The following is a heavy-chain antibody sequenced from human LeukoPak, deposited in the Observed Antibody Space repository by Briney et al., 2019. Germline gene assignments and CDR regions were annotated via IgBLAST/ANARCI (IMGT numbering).Heavy chain of an antibody. CDR1: GYTFTSYG. V-gene: IGHV1-18*04. D-gene: IGHD3-10*01. CDR3: ARPRLARGSGFDR. Sequence: ASVKVSCKSSGYTFTSYGISWVRQAPGQGLEWMGWINAYNGNTNYAQKLQGRVTLTTDTSTSTAYMELRSLRSDDTAVYYCARPRLARGSGFDRWGQGTLVSVSS. J-gene: IGHJ5*02. CDR2: INAYNGNT.